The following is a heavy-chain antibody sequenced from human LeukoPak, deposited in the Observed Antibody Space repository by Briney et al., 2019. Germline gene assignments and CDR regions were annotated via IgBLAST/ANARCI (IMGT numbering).Heavy chain of an antibody. D-gene: IGHD2-2*01. Sequence: SETLPLTCTVSGGSISSNSYYWGWIRQPPGKGLEWIGSIYSSGSTYYNPSLKSRVTISVDTSKNQFSLKLTSVTAADTAVYFCARLSRPVAAMDYWGQGTLVTVSS. CDR1: GGSISSNSYY. J-gene: IGHJ4*02. CDR2: IYSSGST. CDR3: ARLSRPVAAMDY. V-gene: IGHV4-39*01.